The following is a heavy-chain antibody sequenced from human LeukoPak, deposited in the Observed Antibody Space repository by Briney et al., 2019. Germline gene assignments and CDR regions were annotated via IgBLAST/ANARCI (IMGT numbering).Heavy chain of an antibody. J-gene: IGHJ4*02. CDR1: GFIFDDHA. CDR3: ARLEGGVIVDY. Sequence: GGSLRLSCAASGFIFDDHAMHWVRQMPGKGLEWMGRIDPSESYTNYSPSFQGHVTISADKSITTAYLQWSSLKASDTAMYYCARLEGGVIVDYWGQGTLVTVSS. CDR2: IDPSESYT. V-gene: IGHV5-10-1*01. D-gene: IGHD3-16*02.